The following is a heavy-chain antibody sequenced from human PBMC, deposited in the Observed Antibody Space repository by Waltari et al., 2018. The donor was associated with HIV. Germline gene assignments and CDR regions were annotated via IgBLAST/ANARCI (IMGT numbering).Heavy chain of an antibody. CDR1: GGSSSNYY. CDR2: SNHSGRT. D-gene: IGHD3-10*01. CDR3: ARGQYGPGSREDY. Sequence: QVQLQQWGTGLLKPSETLSLTCAVQGGSSSNYYWSWIRQPPGTGLEWIAESNHSGRTNYNPSLKSRLTISVDTSKTQFAVKLTAVTAADTAVYFCARGQYGPGSREDYCGQGTLVTVAS. V-gene: IGHV4-34*02. J-gene: IGHJ4*02.